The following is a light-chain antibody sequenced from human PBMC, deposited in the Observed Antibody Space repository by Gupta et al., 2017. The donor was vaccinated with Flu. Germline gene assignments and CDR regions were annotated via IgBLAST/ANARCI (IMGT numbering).Light chain of an antibody. CDR3: QQLKTYPFS. V-gene: IGKV1-9*01. CDR2: GAS. CDR1: QGISTY. Sequence: DIQLTQSPSFLSASVGDRVTITCRARQGISTYFAWYQQNPGKAPKLLIFGASSLQSGVPSRFSGFGSGTEFTLTISSLQPEDFATYYCQQLKTYPFSFGPGTKVDVK. J-gene: IGKJ3*01.